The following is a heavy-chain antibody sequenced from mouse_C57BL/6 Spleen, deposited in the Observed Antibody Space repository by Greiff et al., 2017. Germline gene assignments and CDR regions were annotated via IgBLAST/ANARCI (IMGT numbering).Heavy chain of an antibody. J-gene: IGHJ2*01. Sequence: VQLQQPGAELVMPGASVKLSCKASGYTFTSYWMHWVKQRPGQGLEWMGEIDPSDSYTNYNQKFKGKSTLTVDKSSSTAYMQLSSLTSEDSAVYYCARDTTVVATRGYFDYWGQGTTLTVSS. CDR1: GYTFTSYW. CDR3: ARDTTVVATRGYFDY. V-gene: IGHV1-69*01. D-gene: IGHD1-1*01. CDR2: IDPSDSYT.